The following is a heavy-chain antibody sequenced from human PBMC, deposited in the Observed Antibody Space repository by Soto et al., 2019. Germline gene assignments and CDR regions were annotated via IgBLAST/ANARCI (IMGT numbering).Heavy chain of an antibody. J-gene: IGHJ6*02. V-gene: IGHV3-48*02. Sequence: EVQLVESGGGLVQPGGSLRLSCAASGFTFSLYSMSWVRQAPGKGLEWVSYISRSSTGIHYADSVKGRFTISRDDATNSVHLRMNGLREGDTAVNYCAGPVTWGLGFWGQWAT. CDR1: GFTFSLYS. CDR3: AGPVTWGLGF. CDR2: ISRSSTGI. D-gene: IGHD3-10*01.